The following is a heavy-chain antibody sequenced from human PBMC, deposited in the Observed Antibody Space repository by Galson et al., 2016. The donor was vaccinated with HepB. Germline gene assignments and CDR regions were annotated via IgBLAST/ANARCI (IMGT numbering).Heavy chain of an antibody. V-gene: IGHV1-69*06. Sequence: SVKVSCKASGGTFNYYGISWVRQAPGQGLEWMGGIIPIFATANYAQKFQGRVTITADKSTSTAYMEVSSLRSEDTAVYYCARQPRWLQRYDAFDIWGQGTMVTVSS. D-gene: IGHD5-24*01. CDR3: ARQPRWLQRYDAFDI. CDR2: IIPIFATA. CDR1: GGTFNYYG. J-gene: IGHJ3*02.